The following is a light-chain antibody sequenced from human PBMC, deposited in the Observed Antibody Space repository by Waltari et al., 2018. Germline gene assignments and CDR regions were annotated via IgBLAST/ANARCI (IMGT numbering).Light chain of an antibody. V-gene: IGLV2-14*03. J-gene: IGLJ2*01. CDR1: SSDVGAYNY. Sequence: QSALTQPASVSGSPGQSITISCTATSSDVGAYNYFSWYQRHPGKAPKLIIFDVSNRPSGVSNRFSGSKSGDTASLTISGLQAEDEADYYCSSYTSSSTYVVFGGGTKLTVL. CDR3: SSYTSSSTYVV. CDR2: DVS.